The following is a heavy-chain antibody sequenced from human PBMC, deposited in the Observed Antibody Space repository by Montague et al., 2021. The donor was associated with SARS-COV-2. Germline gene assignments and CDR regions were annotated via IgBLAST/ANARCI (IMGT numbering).Heavy chain of an antibody. J-gene: IGHJ4*02. CDR3: ARDSSGYFKYDY. Sequence: KNAHTYYNPSLQSRVTMFLDMSKHQFFLQLSSVTAADTAVYFCARDSSGYFKYDYWGQGTRVTVSA. V-gene: IGHV4-30-2*05. CDR2: KNAHT. D-gene: IGHD3-9*01.